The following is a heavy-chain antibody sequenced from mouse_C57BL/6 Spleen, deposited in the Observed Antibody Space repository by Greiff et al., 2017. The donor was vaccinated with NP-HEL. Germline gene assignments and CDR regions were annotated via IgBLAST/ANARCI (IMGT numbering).Heavy chain of an antibody. CDR2: IYPGDGDT. CDR1: GYAFSSSW. J-gene: IGHJ2*01. CDR3: SRNGYYLYYFDY. D-gene: IGHD2-3*01. Sequence: QVQLQQSGPELVKPGASVKISCKASGYAFSSSWMNWVKQRPGKGLEWIGLIYPGDGDTNYNGKFKGKATLTADKSSSTAYLELSSLTSEDSAVFFCSRNGYYLYYFDYWGQGTTLTVSS. V-gene: IGHV1-82*01.